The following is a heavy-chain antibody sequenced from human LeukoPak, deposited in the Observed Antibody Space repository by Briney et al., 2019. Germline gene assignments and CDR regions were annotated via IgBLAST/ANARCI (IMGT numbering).Heavy chain of an antibody. CDR1: GFTFSSYW. J-gene: IGHJ4*02. CDR3: ARERYYYGSGSSFDY. V-gene: IGHV3-74*01. Sequence: GGSLRLSCAASGFTFSSYWMHWVRQVPGKGLVWVSLIKSDGSSTNYADSVKGRFTISRDNSKNTLYLQMNSLGDEDTAVYCCARERYYYGSGSSFDYWGQGTLVTVSS. CDR2: IKSDGSST. D-gene: IGHD3-10*01.